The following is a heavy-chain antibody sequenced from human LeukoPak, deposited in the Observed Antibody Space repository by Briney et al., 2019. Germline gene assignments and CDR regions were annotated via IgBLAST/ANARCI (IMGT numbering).Heavy chain of an antibody. CDR3: ARNPPYCTSTSCYNDY. CDR1: GYTFTIYY. V-gene: IGHV1-2*02. J-gene: IGHJ4*02. CDR2: INPNSGAT. Sequence: ASVKVSCKASGYTFTIYYMHWVRQAPGQGLEWMGWINPNSGATTFAQRFQGRVTMTRDTSISTAYMELSGLTSDDTAVYYCARNPPYCTSTSCYNDYWGQGTLVTVSS. D-gene: IGHD2-2*02.